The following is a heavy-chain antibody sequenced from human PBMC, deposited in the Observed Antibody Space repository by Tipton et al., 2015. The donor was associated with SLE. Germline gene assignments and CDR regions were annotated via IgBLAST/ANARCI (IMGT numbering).Heavy chain of an antibody. Sequence: LRLSCTVSGGSISSHYWSWIRQPPGKGLEWIGYIYYSGSTNYNPSLKSRVTISVDTSKNQFSLKLSSVTAADTAVYYCARGFVAVGATTGFDYWGQGTLVTVSS. J-gene: IGHJ4*02. D-gene: IGHD1-26*01. CDR2: IYYSGST. CDR1: GGSISSHY. CDR3: ARGFVAVGATTGFDY. V-gene: IGHV4-59*11.